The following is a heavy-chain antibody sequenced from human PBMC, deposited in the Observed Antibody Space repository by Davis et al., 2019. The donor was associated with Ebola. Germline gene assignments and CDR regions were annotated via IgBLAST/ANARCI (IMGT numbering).Heavy chain of an antibody. V-gene: IGHV1-69*04. J-gene: IGHJ4*02. D-gene: IGHD1-7*01. CDR3: AREGAGGGGTTYY. Sequence: AASVKVSCKASGGTFSSYTISWVRQAPGQGLEWMGRIIPILGIANYAQKFQGRVTITADKSTSTAYMELSSLRSEDTAVYYCAREGAGGGGTTYYWGQGTLVTVSS. CDR2: IIPILGIA. CDR1: GGTFSSYT.